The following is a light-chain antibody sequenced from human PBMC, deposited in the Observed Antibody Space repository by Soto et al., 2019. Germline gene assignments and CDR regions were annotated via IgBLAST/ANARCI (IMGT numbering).Light chain of an antibody. CDR3: HQRQSWPRT. CDR1: QYINTR. J-gene: IGKJ1*01. Sequence: EIVLRQSPATLCVAPGERVALCGRASQYINTRLAWYQHRPGQSPRLLIYQTSLRAAGIPARFSASGSGTDFTLTISDVQPEDFALYYCHQRQSWPRTFGQGTKVDIK. CDR2: QTS. V-gene: IGKV3-11*01.